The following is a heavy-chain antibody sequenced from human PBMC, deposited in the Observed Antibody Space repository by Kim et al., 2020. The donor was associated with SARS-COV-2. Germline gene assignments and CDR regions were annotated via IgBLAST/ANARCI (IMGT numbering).Heavy chain of an antibody. CDR3: ARVPAAGTIFGVVIKRYYGMDV. CDR2: MNPNSGNT. J-gene: IGHJ6*02. CDR1: GYTFTSYD. Sequence: ASVNVSCKASGYTFTSYDINWVRQATGQGLEWMGWMNPNSGNTGYAQKFQGRVTMTRNTSISKAYMELSSLRSEDTAVYYCARVPAAGTIFGVVIKRYYGMDVWGQGTTVTDSS. V-gene: IGHV1-8*01. D-gene: IGHD3-3*01.